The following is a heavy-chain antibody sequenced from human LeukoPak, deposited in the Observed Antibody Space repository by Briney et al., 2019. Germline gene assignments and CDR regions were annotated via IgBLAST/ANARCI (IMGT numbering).Heavy chain of an antibody. CDR1: GYTFTSYG. V-gene: IGHV1-18*01. CDR2: ISAYNGNT. J-gene: IGHJ5*02. D-gene: IGHD1-7*01. Sequence: GASVKVSCKASGYTFTSYGISWVRQAPGQGLEWMGWISAYNGNTNYAQKLQGRVTMTTDTSTSTAYMELRSLRSDDTAVYYCASARGSYNWNYHWFDPWGQGTLATVSS. CDR3: ASARGSYNWNYHWFDP.